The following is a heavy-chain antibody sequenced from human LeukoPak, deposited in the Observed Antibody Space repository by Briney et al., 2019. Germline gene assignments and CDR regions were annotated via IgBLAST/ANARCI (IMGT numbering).Heavy chain of an antibody. CDR1: GFTVSSNY. D-gene: IGHD2-2*01. Sequence: GGSLRLSCAASGFTVSSNYISWVRQAPGKGLEWVSVIYSGGSTYYADSVKGRFTISRDNSKNTLYLQMNSLRAEDTAVYYCVRPVVPAARDYYYYYMDVWGKGTTVTVSS. J-gene: IGHJ6*03. CDR2: IYSGGST. CDR3: VRPVVPAARDYYYYYMDV. V-gene: IGHV3-66*02.